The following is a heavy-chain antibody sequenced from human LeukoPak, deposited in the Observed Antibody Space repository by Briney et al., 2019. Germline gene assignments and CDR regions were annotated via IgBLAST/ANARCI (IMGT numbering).Heavy chain of an antibody. CDR3: AIINLRDGYNIFDY. CDR2: IIPILGIA. D-gene: IGHD5-24*01. V-gene: IGHV1-69*04. Sequence: SVKVSCKASGGTFSSYAISWVRQAPGQGLEWMGRIIPILGIANYAQKFQGRVTITADKSTSTAYMELSSLRSEDTAVYYCAIINLRDGYNIFDYWGQGTLVTISS. J-gene: IGHJ4*02. CDR1: GGTFSSYA.